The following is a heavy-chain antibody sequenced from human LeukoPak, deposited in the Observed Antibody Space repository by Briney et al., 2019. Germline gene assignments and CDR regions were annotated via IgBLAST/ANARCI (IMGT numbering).Heavy chain of an antibody. CDR2: ISGSGGST. Sequence: PGGSLRLSCAASGFTFSSYAMSWVRQAPGKGLEWVSAISGSGGSTYYADSVKGRFTTSRDNSKNTLYLQMNSLRAEDTAVYYCAKYDSSGYYFDYWGQGTLVTVSS. D-gene: IGHD3-22*01. J-gene: IGHJ4*02. CDR3: AKYDSSGYYFDY. V-gene: IGHV3-23*01. CDR1: GFTFSSYA.